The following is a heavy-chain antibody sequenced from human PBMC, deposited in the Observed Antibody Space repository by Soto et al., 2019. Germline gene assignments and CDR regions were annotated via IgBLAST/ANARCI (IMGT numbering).Heavy chain of an antibody. D-gene: IGHD5-12*01. CDR1: GYTFTGYY. J-gene: IGHJ4*02. CDR3: ATDAVPPIGSSVY. Sequence: VKVSCKASGYTFTGYYIHWVRQAPGQGLEWMGWINPNSGATNQAQKFQGRVTMARDTSISTAYMELSRLTSDDTAVYYCATDAVPPIGSSVYSCPGTLLTVYS. CDR2: INPNSGAT. V-gene: IGHV1-2*02.